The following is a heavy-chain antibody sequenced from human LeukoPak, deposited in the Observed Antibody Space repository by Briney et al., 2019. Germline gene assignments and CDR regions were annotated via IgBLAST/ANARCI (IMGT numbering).Heavy chain of an antibody. CDR3: ARGTLRDYYDSSGYYYYDY. D-gene: IGHD3-22*01. J-gene: IGHJ4*02. Sequence: ASVKVSCKASGYTFTSYGISWVRQATGQGLEWMGWMNPNSGNTGYAQKFQGRVTMTRNTSISTAYMELSSLRSEDTAVYYCARGTLRDYYDSSGYYYYDYWGQGTLVTVSS. V-gene: IGHV1-8*02. CDR1: GYTFTSYG. CDR2: MNPNSGNT.